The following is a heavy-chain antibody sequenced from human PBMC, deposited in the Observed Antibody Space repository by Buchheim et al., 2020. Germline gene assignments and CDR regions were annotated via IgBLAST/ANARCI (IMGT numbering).Heavy chain of an antibody. Sequence: QVQLVESGGGVVQPGRSLRLSCAASGFTFSSYGMHWVRQAPGKGLEWVAVISYDGSNKYYADSVKGRFTISRDNSKNTLYLQMNSLRAEDTAVYYCAKSDIVLMVYEYYFDYWAREP. V-gene: IGHV3-30*18. CDR3: AKSDIVLMVYEYYFDY. J-gene: IGHJ4*02. D-gene: IGHD2-8*01. CDR2: ISYDGSNK. CDR1: GFTFSSYG.